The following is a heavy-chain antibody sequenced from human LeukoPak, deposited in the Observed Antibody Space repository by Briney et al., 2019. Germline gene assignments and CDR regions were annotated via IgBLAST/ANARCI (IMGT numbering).Heavy chain of an antibody. J-gene: IGHJ6*03. CDR1: GFTFSTYW. Sequence: GGSLRLSCAASGFTFSTYWMHWVRQAPGKGLVWVSRIKSDGSTNYADSVKGRFTISRDNAKNSLYLQMNSLRAEDTAVYYCARDQGYYYMDVWGKGTTVTVSS. CDR2: IKSDGST. V-gene: IGHV3-74*01. CDR3: ARDQGYYYMDV.